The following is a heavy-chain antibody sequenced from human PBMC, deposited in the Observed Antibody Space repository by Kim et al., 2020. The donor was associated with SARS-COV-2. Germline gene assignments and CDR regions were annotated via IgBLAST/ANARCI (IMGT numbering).Heavy chain of an antibody. CDR2: IYSGGST. J-gene: IGHJ6*02. Sequence: GGSLRLSCAASGFTVSSNYMSWVRQAPGKGLEWVSVIYSGGSTYYADSVKGRFTISRDNSKNTLYLQMNSLRAEDTAVYYCARVDTALYYSYGMDVWGQGTTVTVSS. CDR1: GFTVSSNY. CDR3: ARVDTALYYSYGMDV. V-gene: IGHV3-53*01. D-gene: IGHD5-18*01.